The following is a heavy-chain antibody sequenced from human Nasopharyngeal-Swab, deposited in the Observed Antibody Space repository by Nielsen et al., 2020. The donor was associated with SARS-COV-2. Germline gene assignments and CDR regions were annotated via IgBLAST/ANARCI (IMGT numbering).Heavy chain of an antibody. CDR2: ISYDGSNK. J-gene: IGHJ6*02. V-gene: IGHV3-30*18. D-gene: IGHD3-16*02. CDR3: AKDLYDYVWGSYRDYYYGMDV. Sequence: GESLKISCAASGFTFSSYGMHWVRQAPGKGLEWVAVISYDGSNKYYADSVKGRFTISRDNSKNTLYLQMDSLGAEDTAVYYCAKDLYDYVWGSYRDYYYGMDVWGQGTTVTVSS. CDR1: GFTFSSYG.